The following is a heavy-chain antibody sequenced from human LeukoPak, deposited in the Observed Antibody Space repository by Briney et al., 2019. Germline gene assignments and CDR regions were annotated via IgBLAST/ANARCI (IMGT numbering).Heavy chain of an antibody. D-gene: IGHD2-15*01. V-gene: IGHV3-23*01. J-gene: IGHJ4*02. CDR1: GFTFSSYA. CDR3: AKRSLDCSGGSCHFDY. Sequence: GGSLRLSCAASGFTFSSYAINWVRQAPGKGLEWVSSITGGGGTYYADSVKGRFTISRDNSKNTLYLQMGSLRAEDTAVYYCAKRSLDCSGGSCHFDYWGQGTLVTVSS. CDR2: ITGGGGT.